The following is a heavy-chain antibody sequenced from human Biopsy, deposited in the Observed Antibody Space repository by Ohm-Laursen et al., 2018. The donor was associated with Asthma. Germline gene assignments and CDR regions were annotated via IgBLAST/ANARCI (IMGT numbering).Heavy chain of an antibody. D-gene: IGHD3-3*01. V-gene: IGHV4-39*01. J-gene: IGHJ6*02. CDR3: ARRITIFGVVQKDHGMDA. CDR1: GGSMTPTSHY. CDR2: ISYGGKT. Sequence: TLSLTCPVSGGSMTPTSHYWDWIRQAPGKGLEWIGYISYGGKTSYNPSLKNRVTISRDTSKNQFPLRLTSVTAADTAVYFCARRITIFGVVQKDHGMDAWGQGTTVIVSS.